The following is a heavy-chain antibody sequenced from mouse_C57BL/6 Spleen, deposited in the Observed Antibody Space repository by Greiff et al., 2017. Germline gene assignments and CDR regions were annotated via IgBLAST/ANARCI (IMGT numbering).Heavy chain of an antibody. D-gene: IGHD1-1*01. CDR2: ISDGGSYT. V-gene: IGHV5-4*01. CDR1: GFTFSSYA. J-gene: IGHJ3*01. CDR3: ARAYGSSYGFAY. Sequence: EVHLVESGGGLVKPGGSLKLSCAASGFTFSSYAMSWVRQTPEKRLEWVATISDGGSYTYYPDNVKGRFTISRDNAKNNLYLQMSHLKSEDTAMYYCARAYGSSYGFAYWGQGTLVTVSA.